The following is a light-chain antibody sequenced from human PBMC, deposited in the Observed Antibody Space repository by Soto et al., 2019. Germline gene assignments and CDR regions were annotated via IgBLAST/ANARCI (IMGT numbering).Light chain of an antibody. CDR2: DVS. J-gene: IGLJ2*01. CDR3: RSYTRSSPRGGVV. V-gene: IGLV2-14*01. CDR1: SSDVGGYIY. Sequence: QSALTQPASVSGSPGQSITISCTGTSSDVGGYIYVSWYQQHPGKAPKRMIYDVSNRPSGVSNRLSGSKSGNTDSLTISGIQAEEEAAYYCRSYTRSSPRGGVVCGGGTKLTVL.